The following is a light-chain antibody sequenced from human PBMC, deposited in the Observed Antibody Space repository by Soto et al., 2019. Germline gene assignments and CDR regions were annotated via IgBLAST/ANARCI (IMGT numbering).Light chain of an antibody. Sequence: DIVFTQPPCTLCLSPGERATLSCRACQSVSSRYLAWYQQRPCQAPMLLIYGASNRATGIPDRFSCSWSRTYCTLTSSRPEPEDFAVYYCQQYENSPLTFGGGTKVDIK. J-gene: IGKJ4*01. CDR1: QSVSSRY. CDR3: QQYENSPLT. V-gene: IGKV3-20*01. CDR2: GAS.